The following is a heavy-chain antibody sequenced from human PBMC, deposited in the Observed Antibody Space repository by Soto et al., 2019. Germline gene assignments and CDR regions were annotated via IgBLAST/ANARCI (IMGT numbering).Heavy chain of an antibody. CDR3: QAGDF. CDR2: IDDTGST. Sequence: SETLSLTCEVSDGSFTGYWWIWVRQSPGKGLQWIGEIDDTGSTYYNPSFKSRLTISINTSKKQFSLRLTSVAAADAGVYYCQAGDFSGQATRVT. V-gene: IGHV4-34*01. CDR1: DGSFTGYW. J-gene: IGHJ4*02.